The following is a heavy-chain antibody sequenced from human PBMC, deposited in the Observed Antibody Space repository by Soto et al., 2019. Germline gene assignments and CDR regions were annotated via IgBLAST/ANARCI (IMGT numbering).Heavy chain of an antibody. J-gene: IGHJ4*02. CDR1: GFTFSSYW. D-gene: IGHD3-22*01. CDR3: ATTEGYYDSSGYYGYYFDY. Sequence: EVQLVESGGGLVQPGGSLRLSCAASGFTFSSYWMSWVRQAPGKGPEWVANIKQDGSEKYYVDSVKGRFTISRDNAKNSLYLQMNSLRAEDTAVYYCATTEGYYDSSGYYGYYFDYWGQGTLVTVSS. V-gene: IGHV3-7*03. CDR2: IKQDGSEK.